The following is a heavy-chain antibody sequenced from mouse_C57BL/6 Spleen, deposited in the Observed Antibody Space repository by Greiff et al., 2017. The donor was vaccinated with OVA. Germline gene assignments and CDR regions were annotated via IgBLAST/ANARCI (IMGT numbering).Heavy chain of an antibody. V-gene: IGHV1-80*01. Sequence: VQLQQSGAELVKPGASVKISCKASVYAFSSYWLNWVKRRPGRGLEWIGQIYPGDGDTNYNGKFKGKATLTADKSSSTAYMQLSSLTSEDSAVYFCARFGWDVFDYWGQGTTLTVSA. CDR1: VYAFSSYW. CDR3: ARFGWDVFDY. CDR2: IYPGDGDT. D-gene: IGHD4-1*01. J-gene: IGHJ2*01.